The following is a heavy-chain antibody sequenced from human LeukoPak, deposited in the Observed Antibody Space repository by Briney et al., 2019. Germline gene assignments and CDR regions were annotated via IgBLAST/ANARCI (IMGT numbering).Heavy chain of an antibody. CDR2: IWYDGSNK. J-gene: IGHJ2*01. CDR1: GFTFSNYG. Sequence: GVSLRLSCAASGFTFSNYGMHWVRQAPGKGLEWVAVIWYDGSNKYYADSVKGRFTISRDNSKNTLYLQMNTLRAEDTAVYYCARGNVGIGFYWYFDLWGRGTLVTVSS. CDR3: ARGNVGIGFYWYFDL. D-gene: IGHD7-27*01. V-gene: IGHV3-33*01.